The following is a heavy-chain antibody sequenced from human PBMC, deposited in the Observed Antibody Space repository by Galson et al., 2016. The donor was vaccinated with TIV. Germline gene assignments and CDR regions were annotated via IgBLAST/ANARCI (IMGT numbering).Heavy chain of an antibody. Sequence: SETLSITCTVSGGSISSYYWSWIRQPPGKGLEWIGYFYYTGSTNYNPSLKSRVTISEDRSKNQFSLKLNSVTAADTAVYFCTRDVTALPGTTDYYYYYVDVWGKGTMVTVSS. CDR3: TRDVTALPGTTDYYYYYVDV. D-gene: IGHD4-17*01. CDR2: FYYTGST. CDR1: GGSISSYY. V-gene: IGHV4-59*01. J-gene: IGHJ6*03.